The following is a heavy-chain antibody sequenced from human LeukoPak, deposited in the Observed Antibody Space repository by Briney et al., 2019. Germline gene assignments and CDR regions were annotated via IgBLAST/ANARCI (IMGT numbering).Heavy chain of an antibody. CDR3: ARDVRDLVPRSYYFDY. D-gene: IGHD2-2*01. J-gene: IGHJ4*02. CDR2: IYSGGST. CDR1: GFTVSSNH. Sequence: TGGSLRLSCAASGFTVSSNHMSWARQARGKGLEWVSVIYSGGSTYYADSVKGRFTISRDNSKNTQNLQMNSLRAKDTAVYYCARDVRDLVPRSYYFDYWGQGTLVTVSS. V-gene: IGHV3-53*01.